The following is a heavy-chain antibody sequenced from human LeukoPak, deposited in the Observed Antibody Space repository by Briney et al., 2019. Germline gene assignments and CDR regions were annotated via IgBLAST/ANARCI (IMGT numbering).Heavy chain of an antibody. D-gene: IGHD2/OR15-2a*01. Sequence: PSETLSLTCTVSGGSVSSGSYYWSWIRQPPGKGLEWIGYICYSGSTNYNPSLKSRVTISVDTSKNQFSLKLNSVTAADTAVYYCARQGSPLRSNKGPDYWGQGTLVTVSS. CDR2: ICYSGST. CDR3: ARQGSPLRSNKGPDY. V-gene: IGHV4-61*01. CDR1: GGSVSSGSYY. J-gene: IGHJ4*02.